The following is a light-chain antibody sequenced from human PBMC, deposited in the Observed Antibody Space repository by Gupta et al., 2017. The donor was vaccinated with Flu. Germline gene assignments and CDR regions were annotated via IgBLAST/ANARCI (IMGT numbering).Light chain of an antibody. Sequence: RVTSSYSGDTSNIGSNYVCWYQHRPGAAPNLLMYRSIKRPSGVPDRFSGSKYGTTASLPIIGLQAEDEADYYCAASDASRSGVVFGGGTKLTVL. J-gene: IGLJ2*01. CDR1: TSNIGSNY. CDR3: AASDASRSGVV. V-gene: IGLV1-47*01. CDR2: RSI.